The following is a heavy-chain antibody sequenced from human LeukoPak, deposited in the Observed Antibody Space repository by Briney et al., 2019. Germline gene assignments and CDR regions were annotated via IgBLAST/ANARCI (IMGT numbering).Heavy chain of an antibody. V-gene: IGHV3-21*01. Sequence: GGSLRLYCAASGFTFSSYSMNWVRQAPGKGLEWVSSISSSSSYIYYADSVKGRFTISRDNAKNSLYLQMNSLRAEDTAVYYCARGDCGGDCYSRPNWFDPWGQGTLVTVSS. CDR1: GFTFSSYS. D-gene: IGHD2-21*02. CDR2: ISSSSSYI. J-gene: IGHJ5*02. CDR3: ARGDCGGDCYSRPNWFDP.